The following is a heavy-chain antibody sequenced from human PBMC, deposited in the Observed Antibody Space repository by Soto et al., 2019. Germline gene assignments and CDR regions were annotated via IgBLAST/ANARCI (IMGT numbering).Heavy chain of an antibody. Sequence: GGSLRLSCAASGFTFSSYGMHWVRQAPGKGLEWVAVISYDGSNNYYADSVKVRFTISRDNSKNTLYLQMNSLRAEDTAVYYCAKDLLRMGYDSSGYPGPDWGQGTLVTVSS. V-gene: IGHV3-30*18. J-gene: IGHJ4*02. CDR2: ISYDGSNN. CDR1: GFTFSSYG. D-gene: IGHD3-22*01. CDR3: AKDLLRMGYDSSGYPGPD.